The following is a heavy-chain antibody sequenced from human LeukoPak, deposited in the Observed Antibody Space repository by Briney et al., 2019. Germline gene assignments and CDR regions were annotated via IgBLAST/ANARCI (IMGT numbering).Heavy chain of an antibody. CDR3: AKDRSIGTYYTFDH. CDR1: GFTFSDYY. J-gene: IGHJ4*02. V-gene: IGHV3-23*01. Sequence: GGSLRLSCAASGFTFSDYYMSWIRQAPGKGLEWVATISGSGVMTYYADSVKGRFTVSGDTSKNTIYLQMHSLTAADTAVYYCAKDRSIGTYYTFDHWGQGTLVTVSS. D-gene: IGHD1-26*01. CDR2: ISGSGVMT.